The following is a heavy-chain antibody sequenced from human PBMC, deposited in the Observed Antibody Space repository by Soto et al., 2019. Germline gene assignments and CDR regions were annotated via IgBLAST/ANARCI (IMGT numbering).Heavy chain of an antibody. CDR2: ISGTGDRT. CDR3: GKDPTGDYVGTFDM. Sequence: GQMLESGGGLVQPGGSLRLSCVASGFTFFNYGMTWVRQGPGKGLEWVSSISGTGDRTYYADSVKGRFTISRDNSKNTRYLQTDSLRAEDAAVYFCGKDPTGDYVGTFDMWGQGSTVTVSS. CDR1: GFTFFNYG. V-gene: IGHV3-23*01. D-gene: IGHD4-17*01. J-gene: IGHJ3*02.